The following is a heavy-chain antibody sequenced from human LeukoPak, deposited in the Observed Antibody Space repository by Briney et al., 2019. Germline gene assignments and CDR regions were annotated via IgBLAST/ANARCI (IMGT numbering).Heavy chain of an antibody. D-gene: IGHD3-22*01. V-gene: IGHV1-69*13. Sequence: ASVTVSCKASGGTFSSYAISWVRQAPGQGLEWMGGIIPIFGTANYAQKFQGRVTITADESTSTAYMELSSLRSEDTAVYYCARARYYYDSSGYSHFDYWGQGTLVTVSS. CDR1: GGTFSSYA. CDR3: ARARYYYDSSGYSHFDY. CDR2: IIPIFGTA. J-gene: IGHJ4*02.